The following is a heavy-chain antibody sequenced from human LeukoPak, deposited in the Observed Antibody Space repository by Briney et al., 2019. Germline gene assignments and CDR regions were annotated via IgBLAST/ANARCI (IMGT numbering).Heavy chain of an antibody. CDR1: GYTFINYG. D-gene: IGHD1-26*01. J-gene: IGHJ3*02. CDR3: ARTVGATGAFDI. CDR2: ISAYTGST. Sequence: ASVKVSCKASGYTFINYGITWVRQAPGQGFQWMGWISAYTGSTNYAQTLQGRVTMPTDPSTSTPYMELRSLTSNETAGYYCARTVGATGAFDIWGQGTMVIVSS. V-gene: IGHV1-18*01.